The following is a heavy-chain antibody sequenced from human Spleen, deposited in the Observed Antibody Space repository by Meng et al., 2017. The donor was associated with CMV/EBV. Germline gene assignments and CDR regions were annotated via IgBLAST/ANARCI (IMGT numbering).Heavy chain of an antibody. CDR1: GYTFTSYY. CDR2: ITPSDGST. CDR3: ARERGYCGSTSYWHFDY. Sequence: ASVKVSCKASGYTFTSYYMHWVRQAPGQGLEWMGIITPSDGSTSYTQKFQGRVTMTRDTSTSTFYMELNSLRSEDTAVYYCARERGYCGSTSYWHFDYWGQGTLVTVSS. V-gene: IGHV1-46*01. D-gene: IGHD2-2*01. J-gene: IGHJ4*02.